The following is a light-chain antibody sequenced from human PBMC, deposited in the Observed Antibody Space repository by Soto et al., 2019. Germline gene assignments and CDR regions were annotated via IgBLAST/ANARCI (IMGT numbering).Light chain of an antibody. J-gene: IGLJ3*02. Sequence: SYEVTQPPSVSVAPGQTARITCGGHNLGVKSVHWYQQKPGQAPVLVVYGDSDRPSGLPGRFSGSISGNTATLTISGVEAGDEADYYVQVWDSTSDHVVFGGGTKLTVL. CDR1: NLGVKS. CDR3: QVWDSTSDHVV. V-gene: IGLV3-21*02. CDR2: GDS.